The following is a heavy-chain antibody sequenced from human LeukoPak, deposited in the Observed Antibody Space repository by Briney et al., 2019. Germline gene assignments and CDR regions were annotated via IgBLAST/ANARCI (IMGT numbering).Heavy chain of an antibody. D-gene: IGHD5-18*01. V-gene: IGHV4-59*01. J-gene: IGHJ4*02. CDR1: GGSISSYY. CDR2: IYYSGST. Sequence: NPSETLSLTCTVSGGSISSYYWSWIRQPPGKGLEWIGYIYYSGSTNYNPSLKSRVTISVDTSKNQFSLKLSSVTAADTAVYYCARAREYSYGRVYFDYWGQGTLVTVSS. CDR3: ARAREYSYGRVYFDY.